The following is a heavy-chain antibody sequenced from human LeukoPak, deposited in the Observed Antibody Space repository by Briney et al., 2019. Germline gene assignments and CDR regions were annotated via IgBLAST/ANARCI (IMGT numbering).Heavy chain of an antibody. Sequence: ASVKVSCKASGYTFTSYDINWVRQATGQGLEWMGWINPNSGGTNYAQKFQGRVTMTRDTSISTAYMELSRLRSDDTAVYYCARGGWVTTSLDYWGQGTLVTVSS. J-gene: IGHJ4*02. CDR1: GYTFTSYD. CDR3: ARGGWVTTSLDY. CDR2: INPNSGGT. V-gene: IGHV1-2*02. D-gene: IGHD4-17*01.